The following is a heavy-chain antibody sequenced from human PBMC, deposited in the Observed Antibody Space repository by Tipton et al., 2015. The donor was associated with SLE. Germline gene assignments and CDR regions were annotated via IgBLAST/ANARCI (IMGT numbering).Heavy chain of an antibody. V-gene: IGHV3-30*02. CDR3: AKDRIAAAATNWFDP. Sequence: SLRLSCAASGFTFSSYGMHWVRQAPGKGLEWVTFIRFDGSHEFYADSVKGRFTISRDNSKNTLYLQMNSLRAGDTAVYYCAKDRIAAAATNWFDPWGQGTLVTVSS. CDR1: GFTFSSYG. D-gene: IGHD6-13*01. CDR2: IRFDGSHE. J-gene: IGHJ5*02.